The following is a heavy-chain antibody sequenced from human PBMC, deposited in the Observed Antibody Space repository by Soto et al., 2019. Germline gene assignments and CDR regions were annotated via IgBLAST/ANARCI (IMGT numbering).Heavy chain of an antibody. V-gene: IGHV1-69*02. CDR2: IIPILGIA. J-gene: IGHJ3*02. Sequence: GASVKVSCKASGGTFSSYTISWVRQAPGQGLEWMGRIIPILGIANYAQKFQGRVTITADKSTSTAYMELSSLRSEDTAVYYCARSATVTTYVEAENDAFDIWGQGTMVTVSS. CDR3: ARSATVTTYVEAENDAFDI. D-gene: IGHD4-17*01. CDR1: GGTFSSYT.